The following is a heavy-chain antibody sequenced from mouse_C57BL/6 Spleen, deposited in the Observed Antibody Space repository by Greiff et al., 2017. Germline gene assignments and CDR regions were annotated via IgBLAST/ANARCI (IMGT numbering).Heavy chain of an antibody. Sequence: QVQLQQSGAELVKPGASVKLSCKASGYTFTSYWMHWVKQRPGQGLEWIGMIHPNSGSTNYNEKFKSKATLTVDKSSSTAYMQLSSLTSEDSAVYYCARSDDYEIAYWGQGTLVTVSA. V-gene: IGHV1-64*01. CDR1: GYTFTSYW. D-gene: IGHD2-4*01. CDR2: IHPNSGST. CDR3: ARSDDYEIAY. J-gene: IGHJ3*01.